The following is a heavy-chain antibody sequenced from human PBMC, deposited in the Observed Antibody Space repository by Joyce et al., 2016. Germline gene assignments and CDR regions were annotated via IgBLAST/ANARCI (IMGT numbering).Heavy chain of an antibody. CDR1: GGSIRPYY. J-gene: IGHJ4*02. CDR2: IYYSGNT. Sequence: QVQLQQLGPGLVKPSETLSLTCTVSGGSIRPYYWSWIRQPPGKGLEWIGYIYYSGNTKYNPPLKSRVTISVDTSKNQFSLKLTSVTAADTAVYYCAREWGGSGSYPFDYWGQGTLVTVSS. CDR3: AREWGGSGSYPFDY. D-gene: IGHD3-10*01. V-gene: IGHV4-59*01.